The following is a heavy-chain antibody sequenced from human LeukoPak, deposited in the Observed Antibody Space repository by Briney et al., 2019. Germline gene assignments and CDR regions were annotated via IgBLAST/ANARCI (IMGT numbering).Heavy chain of an antibody. J-gene: IGHJ4*02. CDR3: ASIYSSSWSPFDY. Sequence: GGSLRLSCAASGFVFSDYGMHWVRQAPGKGLEWVAFIRYDGSSEFYADSVKGRFTISRDDSKNTLYLQMNGLRGEDTAVYYCASIYSSSWSPFDYWGQGTLVTVSS. V-gene: IGHV3-30*02. D-gene: IGHD6-13*01. CDR2: IRYDGSSE. CDR1: GFVFSDYG.